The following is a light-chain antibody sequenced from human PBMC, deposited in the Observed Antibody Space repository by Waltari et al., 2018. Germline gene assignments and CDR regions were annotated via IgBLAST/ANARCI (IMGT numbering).Light chain of an antibody. CDR3: CSYAGSYTWV. CDR1: TNDLGSYNY. J-gene: IGLJ3*02. CDR2: DVT. V-gene: IGLV2-11*01. Sequence: SALTQPRSVSGSPGQSVTISCTGTTNDLGSYNYVSWYQQHPGKAPKLIILDVTKRPSGVPVRLSGSKSGNTASLTISGLRAEDEAEYYFCSYAGSYTWVFGGGTKLTVV.